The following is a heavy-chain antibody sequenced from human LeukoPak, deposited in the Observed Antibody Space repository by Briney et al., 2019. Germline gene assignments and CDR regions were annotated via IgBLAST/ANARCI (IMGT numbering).Heavy chain of an antibody. J-gene: IGHJ4*02. V-gene: IGHV2-5*02. CDR1: GFSLSTSGVG. CDR3: QKTAYEILTGYSAFDY. Sequence: DSGPTLVNPTQTLTLTCTFSGFSLSTSGVGVCWIRQPPGKALEWLALIYWDDDKRYSPSLKSRLTTTKDTSKNQVVLTMTNMDPVDTATYFRQKTAYEILTGYSAFDYWGQGTLVTVSS. CDR2: IYWDDDK. D-gene: IGHD3-9*01.